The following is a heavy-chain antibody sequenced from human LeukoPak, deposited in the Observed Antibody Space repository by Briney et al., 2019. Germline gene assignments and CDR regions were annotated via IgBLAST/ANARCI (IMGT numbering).Heavy chain of an antibody. J-gene: IGHJ6*02. CDR2: IYTRRST. D-gene: IGHD3-10*01. CDR3: AREGRDYGSGSYYKRGGRYYYGMDV. Sequence: SETLSLTCTVSGGSISSYYWSWIRQPAGKGLEWIGRIYTRRSTNYNPSLKSRVTMSVDTSKTQFSLKLSSVTAPDTDVYYWAREGRDYGSGSYYKRGGRYYYGMDVWGQGTTVTVSS. V-gene: IGHV4-4*07. CDR1: GGSISSYY.